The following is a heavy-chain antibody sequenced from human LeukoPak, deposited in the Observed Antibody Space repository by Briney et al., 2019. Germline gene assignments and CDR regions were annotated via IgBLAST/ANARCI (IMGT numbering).Heavy chain of an antibody. D-gene: IGHD3/OR15-3a*01. CDR3: ARVGLLGDWFDP. J-gene: IGHJ5*02. V-gene: IGHV4-59*01. CDR1: GGSTSGYY. Sequence: SETLSLTCTVSGGSTSGYYWSWIRQPPGKGLEWIGYIYYSGSTNYNPSLKSRVTISVDTSKNQFSLKLSSVTAADTAVYYCARVGLLGDWFDPWGQGTLVTVSS. CDR2: IYYSGST.